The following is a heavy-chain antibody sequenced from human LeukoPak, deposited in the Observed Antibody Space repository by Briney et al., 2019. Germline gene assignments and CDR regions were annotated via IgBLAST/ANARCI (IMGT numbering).Heavy chain of an antibody. J-gene: IGHJ4*02. V-gene: IGHV4-59*08. D-gene: IGHD2-15*01. CDR3: ASQLYCSGGSCYTF. CDR2: IYYSGST. CDR1: GGSISSYY. Sequence: SETLSLTCTVSGGSISSYYWSWIRQPPGKGLEWIGYIYYSGSTNYNPSLKSRVTISADTSKNQFSLKLSSVTAADTAVYYCASQLYCSGGSCYTFWGQGTLVTVSS.